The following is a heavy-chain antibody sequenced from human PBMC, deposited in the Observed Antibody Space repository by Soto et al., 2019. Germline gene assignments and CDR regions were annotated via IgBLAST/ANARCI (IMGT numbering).Heavy chain of an antibody. V-gene: IGHV4-4*02. J-gene: IGHJ4*02. CDR1: SGPISSSNW. CDR3: ACTSIAAAGYFDY. Sequence: QVQLQESGPGLVKPSGTLSLTCAVSSGPISSSNWWSWVRQPPGKGLEWIGEIYHSGSTNYNPSLKSRVTISVDKSKNQFSLKLSSVTAADTAVYYCACTSIAAAGYFDYWGQGTLVTVSS. D-gene: IGHD6-13*01. CDR2: IYHSGST.